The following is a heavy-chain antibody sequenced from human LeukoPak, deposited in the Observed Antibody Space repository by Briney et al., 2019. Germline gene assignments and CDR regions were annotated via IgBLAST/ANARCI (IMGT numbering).Heavy chain of an antibody. J-gene: IGHJ4*02. CDR3: ARGGGQWLFQYYFDY. V-gene: IGHV4-31*03. CDR1: GGSISRGGYY. D-gene: IGHD3-22*01. Sequence: SQTLSLTCTVSGGSISRGGYYWSWIRQHPGKGLEWIGYIYYSGSTYYHPSLKSRVTISVDTSKNQFSLKLSSVTAADTAVYYCARGGGQWLFQYYFDYWGQGTLVTVSS. CDR2: IYYSGST.